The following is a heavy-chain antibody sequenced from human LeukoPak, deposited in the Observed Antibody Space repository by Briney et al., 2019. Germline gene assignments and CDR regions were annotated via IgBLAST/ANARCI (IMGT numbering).Heavy chain of an antibody. J-gene: IGHJ4*02. V-gene: IGHV3-21*01. CDR2: ISSSSSYI. Sequence: PGRSLRLSLAASGFTFISYSMNWVRPAPGKGLEWVSSISSSSSYIYYADSVKGRFTISRDNAKNSLYLQMNSLRAEDTAVYYCATEARGEDPTGFDYWGQGTLVTVSS. D-gene: IGHD1-1*01. CDR1: GFTFISYS. CDR3: ATEARGEDPTGFDY.